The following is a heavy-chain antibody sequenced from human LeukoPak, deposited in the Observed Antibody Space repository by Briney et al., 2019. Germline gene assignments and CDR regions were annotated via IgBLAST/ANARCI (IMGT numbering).Heavy chain of an antibody. CDR1: GGTFSSYA. D-gene: IGHD3-10*01. V-gene: IGHV1-69*04. Sequence: GASVQFSCKASGGTFSSYAICWVRRALGPGLEWMGRIIPILGIGNYAQKFQGRVTITADKSTSTAYMELSSLRSEDTAVYYCAREDYGSGSYYPGIDYWGQGTLVTVSS. CDR3: AREDYGSGSYYPGIDY. J-gene: IGHJ4*02. CDR2: IIPILGIG.